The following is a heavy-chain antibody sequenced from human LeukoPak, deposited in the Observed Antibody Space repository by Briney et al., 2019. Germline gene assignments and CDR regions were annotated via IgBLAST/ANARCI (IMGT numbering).Heavy chain of an antibody. CDR1: GGTFSSYA. V-gene: IGHV1-69*13. D-gene: IGHD1-14*01. Sequence: SVKVSCKASGGTFSSYAISWVRQAPGQGLEWMGGINPIFGTANYAQKFQGRVTITADESTSTAYMELSSLRSEDTAVYYCASEGNLGTFNPFDYWGQGTLVTVSS. CDR2: INPIFGTA. J-gene: IGHJ4*02. CDR3: ASEGNLGTFNPFDY.